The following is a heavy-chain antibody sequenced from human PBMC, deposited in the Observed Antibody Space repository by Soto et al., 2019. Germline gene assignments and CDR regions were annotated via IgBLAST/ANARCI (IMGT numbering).Heavy chain of an antibody. CDR2: IYWDDDK. Sequence: QITLKESGPTLVKPTQTLTLTCTFSGFSLSTSGVGVGWIRQPPGKALEWLAPIYWDDDKRYSPSLKSRLTITKDTAKNQVVLTMPNMDPVDTAAYYCAHKLWRPFCGFGRVWYFDYCGQGTLVTVSS. J-gene: IGHJ4*02. D-gene: IGHD3-3*01. CDR1: GFSLSTSGVG. V-gene: IGHV2-5*02. CDR3: AHKLWRPFCGFGRVWYFDY.